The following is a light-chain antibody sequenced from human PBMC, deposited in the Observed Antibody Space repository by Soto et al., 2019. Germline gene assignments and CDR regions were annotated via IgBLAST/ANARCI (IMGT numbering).Light chain of an antibody. CDR2: EGA. J-gene: IGLJ1*01. V-gene: IGLV2-14*02. CDR1: SSDIGGYNF. Sequence: QSALTQPASVSGSPGQSITISCTGTSSDIGGYNFVSWYQQYPGTAPKLVIYEGAKRPPEVSNRFSGSKSGNTASLTISGLQAEDEADYYCSSYTSSSTYVFGTGTKVTVL. CDR3: SSYTSSSTYV.